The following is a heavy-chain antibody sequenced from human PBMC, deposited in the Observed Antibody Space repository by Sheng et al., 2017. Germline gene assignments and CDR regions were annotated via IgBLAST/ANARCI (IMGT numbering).Heavy chain of an antibody. D-gene: IGHD3-22*01. V-gene: IGHV4-34*01. J-gene: IGHJ2*01. Sequence: QVQLQQWGAGLLKPSETLSLTCAVYGGSFSGYYWSWIRQPPGKGLEWIGEINHSGSTNYNPSLKSRVTISVDTSKNQFSLKLSSVTAADTAVYYCARAYYYDSSGYYYGYFWYFDLWGRGTLVTV. CDR3: ARAYYYDSSGYYYGYFWYFDL. CDR1: GGSFSGYY. CDR2: INHSGST.